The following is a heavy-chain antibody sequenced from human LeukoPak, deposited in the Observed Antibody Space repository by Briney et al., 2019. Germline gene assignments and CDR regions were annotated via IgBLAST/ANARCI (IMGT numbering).Heavy chain of an antibody. V-gene: IGHV3-7*01. CDR2: IKQDGSEK. J-gene: IGHJ3*02. D-gene: IGHD2-15*01. CDR1: GFTFSSYW. CDR3: ARDWLGYCSGGSCYYLGNAFDI. Sequence: PGGSLRLSCAASGFTFSSYWMSWVRQAPGKGLEWVANIKQDGSEKYYVDSVKGQFTISRDNAKNSLYLQMNSLRAEDTAVYYCARDWLGYCSGGSCYYLGNAFDIWGQGTMVTVSS.